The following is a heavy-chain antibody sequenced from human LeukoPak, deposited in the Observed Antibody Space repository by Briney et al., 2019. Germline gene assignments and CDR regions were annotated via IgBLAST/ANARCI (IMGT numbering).Heavy chain of an antibody. V-gene: IGHV4-34*01. CDR1: GGSFSGYY. Sequence: SETLSLTCAVYGGSFSGYYWSWIRQPPGKGLEWIGEINHSGSTNYNPSLKSRVTISVDTSKNQFSLKLSSVTAADTAVYYCARITIFGVVTDDAFDVWGQGTMVTVSS. D-gene: IGHD3-3*01. J-gene: IGHJ3*01. CDR3: ARITIFGVVTDDAFDV. CDR2: INHSGST.